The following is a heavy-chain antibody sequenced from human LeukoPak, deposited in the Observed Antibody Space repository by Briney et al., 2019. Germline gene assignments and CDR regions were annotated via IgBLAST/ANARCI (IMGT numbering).Heavy chain of an antibody. CDR2: IYSGGRT. D-gene: IGHD3-10*01. Sequence: GGSLRLSCAASGFTVSSNYMSWVRQAPGKGLEWVSVIYSGGRTYYADSVKGRFTISRDNSKNMVYLQMNSLRAEDTAVYYCARDSPKSYYDKGNYFDSWGQGTLVTVSS. CDR3: ARDSPKSYYDKGNYFDS. J-gene: IGHJ4*02. V-gene: IGHV3-66*01. CDR1: GFTVSSNY.